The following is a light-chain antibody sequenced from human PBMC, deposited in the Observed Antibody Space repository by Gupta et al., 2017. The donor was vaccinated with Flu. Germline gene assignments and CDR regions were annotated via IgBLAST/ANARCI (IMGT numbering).Light chain of an antibody. CDR3: QQYYSPPWT. CDR2: WSS. CDR1: QSILQSSNNKNY. V-gene: IGKV4-1*01. Sequence: TCKSSQSILQSSNNKNYLAWYQQKPGQSPKLLIYWSSTRESGVPDRFSGSGSGTDFTLSISSLQAEDVAVYYCQQYYSPPWTFGQGTKLEI. J-gene: IGKJ2*02.